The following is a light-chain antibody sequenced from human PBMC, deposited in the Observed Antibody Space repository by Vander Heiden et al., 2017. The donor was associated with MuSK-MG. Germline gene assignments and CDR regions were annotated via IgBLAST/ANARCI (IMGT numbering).Light chain of an antibody. Sequence: QSALTQPASVSGSPGQSITISCTGTSSHVGRYEYVPWYQQLPGNAPKLLIFDSSVRPSGVSSRFSGSRSGNTASLTISGLQAEDEAHYYCSSYTSSSTVVFGGGTKLTVL. J-gene: IGLJ2*01. CDR3: SSYTSSSTVV. V-gene: IGLV2-14*03. CDR2: DSS. CDR1: SSHVGRYEY.